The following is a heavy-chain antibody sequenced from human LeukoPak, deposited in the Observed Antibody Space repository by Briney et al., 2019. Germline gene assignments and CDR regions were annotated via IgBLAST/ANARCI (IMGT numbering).Heavy chain of an antibody. Sequence: ALVKVACKASGYTFTSYGISWVRQAPGQGLEWMGWISAYNGNTNYAQKLQGRVTMTTDTSTSTAYMELRSLRSDDTAVYYCARGADCSSTSCYGPEWAFDIWGQGTMVTVSS. J-gene: IGHJ3*02. V-gene: IGHV1-18*04. CDR1: GYTFTSYG. CDR2: ISAYNGNT. CDR3: ARGADCSSTSCYGPEWAFDI. D-gene: IGHD2-2*01.